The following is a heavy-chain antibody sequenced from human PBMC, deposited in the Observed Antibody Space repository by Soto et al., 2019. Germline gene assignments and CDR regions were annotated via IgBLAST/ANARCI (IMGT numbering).Heavy chain of an antibody. CDR2: IIPIFGTA. CDR3: ASYSSGWVYCFGD. V-gene: IGHV1-69*13. Sequence: ASVKVSCKASGGTFSSYAISWVRQAPGQGLEWMGGIIPIFGTANYAQKFQGRVTITADESTSTAYMELSSLRSEDTAVYYCASYSSGWVYCFGDWGEGTLFPV. J-gene: IGHJ4*02. D-gene: IGHD6-19*01. CDR1: GGTFSSYA.